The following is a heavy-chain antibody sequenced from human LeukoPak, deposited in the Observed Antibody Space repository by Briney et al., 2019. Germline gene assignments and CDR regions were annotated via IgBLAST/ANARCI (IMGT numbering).Heavy chain of an antibody. J-gene: IGHJ3*02. D-gene: IGHD3-3*01. Sequence: SETLSLTCTVSGGSISSSSYYWGWIRQPPGKGLEWIGSIYYSGSTYYNPSLKSRVTISVDTSKNQFSLKLSSVTAADTAVYYCARDRATIFGVVSFFDIWGQGTMVTVSS. CDR3: ARDRATIFGVVSFFDI. CDR2: IYYSGST. CDR1: GGSISSSSYY. V-gene: IGHV4-39*07.